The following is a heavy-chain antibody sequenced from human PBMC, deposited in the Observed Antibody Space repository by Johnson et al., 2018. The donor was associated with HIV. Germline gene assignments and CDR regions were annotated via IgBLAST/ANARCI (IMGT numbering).Heavy chain of an antibody. CDR3: AREEGTDILTRGDAFDI. CDR2: IGTAGDT. J-gene: IGHJ3*02. CDR1: GFTFSSYD. Sequence: VQLVESGGGLVQPGGSLRLSCAASGFTFSSYDMHWVRQGTGKGLEWVSAIGTAGDTYYPGSVKGRFTMSRDNAKKSLYLQMNSLRAEDTAVYYCAREEGTDILTRGDAFDIWGQGTMVTVSS. V-gene: IGHV3-13*01. D-gene: IGHD3-9*01.